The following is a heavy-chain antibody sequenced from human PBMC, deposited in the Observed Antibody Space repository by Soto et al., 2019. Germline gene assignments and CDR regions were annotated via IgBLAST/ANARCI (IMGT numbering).Heavy chain of an antibody. V-gene: IGHV4-31*03. D-gene: IGHD1-26*01. CDR1: GGSISSGGYY. J-gene: IGHJ6*02. CDR3: AREGALYYGMDV. Sequence: SETLSLTCTVSGGSISSGGYYWSWIRQHPGKGLEWIGYIYYSGSTYYNPSLKSRVTISVDTSKNQFSLKLSSVTAADTAVYYCAREGALYYGMDVWGQGTTVTVAS. CDR2: IYYSGST.